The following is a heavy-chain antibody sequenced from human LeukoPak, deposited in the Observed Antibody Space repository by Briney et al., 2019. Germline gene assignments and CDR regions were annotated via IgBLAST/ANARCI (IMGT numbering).Heavy chain of an antibody. D-gene: IGHD3-10*01. J-gene: IGHJ5*02. CDR3: AREHVLLWFGELLYWFDP. CDR1: GGSISSGSSY. CDR2: IYTSGST. V-gene: IGHV4-61*02. Sequence: SQTLSLTCTVSGGSISSGSSYWSWIRQPAGKGLEWIGRIYTSGSTNYNPSLKSRVTISVDTSKNQFSLKLSSVTAADTAVYYCAREHVLLWFGELLYWFDPWGQGTLVTVSS.